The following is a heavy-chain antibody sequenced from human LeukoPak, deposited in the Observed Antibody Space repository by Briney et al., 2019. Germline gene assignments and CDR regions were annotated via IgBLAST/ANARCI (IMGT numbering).Heavy chain of an antibody. CDR1: GFTFSDYY. V-gene: IGHV3-11*06. J-gene: IGHJ4*02. CDR2: ISSSSSYT. CDR3: ARLDSSGYYGY. Sequence: GGSLRLSCAASGFTFSDYYMSWIRQAPGKGLEWVSYISSSSSYTNYADSVKGRFTISRDNAKNSLYLQMNSLRAENTAVYYCARLDSSGYYGYWGQGTLVTVSS. D-gene: IGHD3-22*01.